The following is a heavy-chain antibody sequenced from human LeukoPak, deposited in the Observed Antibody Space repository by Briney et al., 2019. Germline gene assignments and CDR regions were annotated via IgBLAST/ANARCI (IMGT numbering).Heavy chain of an antibody. CDR1: GFTFSSYE. CDR3: ASITIFGVVEPLDAFDI. Sequence: PGGSLRLSCAASGFTFSSYEMNWVRQAPGKGLEWVSYISSSGSTIYYADSVKGRFTISRDNAKNSLYLQMNSLRAEDTAVYYCASITIFGVVEPLDAFDIWGQGTMVTVSS. D-gene: IGHD3-3*01. CDR2: ISSSGSTI. V-gene: IGHV3-48*03. J-gene: IGHJ3*02.